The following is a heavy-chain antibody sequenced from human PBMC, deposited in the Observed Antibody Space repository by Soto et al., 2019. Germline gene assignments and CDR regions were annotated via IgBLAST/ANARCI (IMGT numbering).Heavy chain of an antibody. D-gene: IGHD2-2*01. J-gene: IGHJ6*04. CDR1: GFTFDDYA. V-gene: IGHV3-9*01. Sequence: GGSLRLSCAASGFTFDDYAMHWVRQAPGKGLEWVSGISWNSGSIGYADSVKGRFTISRDNAKNSLYLQMNSLRAEDTALYYCAKEIGGVDVVVPAAMGVWGKGTTVTVSS. CDR2: ISWNSGSI. CDR3: AKEIGGVDVVVPAAMGV.